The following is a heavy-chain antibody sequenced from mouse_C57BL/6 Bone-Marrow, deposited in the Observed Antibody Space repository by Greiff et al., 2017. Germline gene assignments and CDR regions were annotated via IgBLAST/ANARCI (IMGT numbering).Heavy chain of an antibody. CDR3: ASYDGYYVEIDY. D-gene: IGHD2-3*01. J-gene: IGHJ2*01. Sequence: VQLQQSGPELVKPGASVKISCKASGYTFTDYYMNWVKQSHGKSLEWIGDINPNNGGTSYNQKFKGKATLTVDKSSSTAYMELRSLTSEDSAVYYCASYDGYYVEIDYWGQGTTLTVSS. CDR1: GYTFTDYY. V-gene: IGHV1-26*01. CDR2: INPNNGGT.